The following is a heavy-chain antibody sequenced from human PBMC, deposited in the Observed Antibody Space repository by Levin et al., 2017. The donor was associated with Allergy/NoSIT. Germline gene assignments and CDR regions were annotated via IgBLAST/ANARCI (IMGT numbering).Heavy chain of an antibody. CDR3: ARADSSGYPDY. CDR1: GFPFSSYP. CDR2: ISYDGSTT. V-gene: IGHV3-30-3*01. D-gene: IGHD3-22*01. J-gene: IGHJ4*02. Sequence: LSLTCAASGFPFSSYPMLWFRQAPGKGLEWVAVISYDGSTTYYADSVKGRFTISRDDSKNTLYMLMNSLRPEDTAVNYCARADSSGYPDYWGQGTLVTVSS.